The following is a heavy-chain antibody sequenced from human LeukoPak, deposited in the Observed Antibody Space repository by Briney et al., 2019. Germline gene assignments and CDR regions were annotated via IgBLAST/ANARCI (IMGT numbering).Heavy chain of an antibody. Sequence: GGSLRLSCAASGFTFSSYAMSWVRQALGKGLEWVSAISGSGGSTYYADSVKGRFTISRDNSKNTLYLQMNSLGAEDTAVYYCAKDPRERAGWEEDYWGQGTLVTVSS. CDR3: AKDPRERAGWEEDY. J-gene: IGHJ4*02. CDR1: GFTFSSYA. V-gene: IGHV3-23*01. CDR2: ISGSGGST. D-gene: IGHD1-26*01.